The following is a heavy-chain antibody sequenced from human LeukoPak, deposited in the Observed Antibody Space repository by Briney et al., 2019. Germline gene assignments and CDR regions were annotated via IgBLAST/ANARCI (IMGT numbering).Heavy chain of an antibody. CDR3: ARQLGYCSGGSCYRLGY. D-gene: IGHD2-15*01. V-gene: IGHV4-39*01. Sequence: TSETLSLTCTVSGGSISSSSYYWGWIRQPPGKGLEWIGSIHYSGSTYYNPSLKSRVTISVDTSKNQFSLKLSSVTAADTAVYYRARQLGYCSGGSCYRLGYWGQGTLVTVSS. CDR2: IHYSGST. CDR1: GGSISSSSYY. J-gene: IGHJ4*02.